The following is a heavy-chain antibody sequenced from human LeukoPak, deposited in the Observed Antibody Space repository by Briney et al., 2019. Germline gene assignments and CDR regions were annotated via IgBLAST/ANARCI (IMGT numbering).Heavy chain of an antibody. Sequence: GGSLRLSCAASGFTVSSNYMSWVRQAPGKGLEWVSGIYSGGSTYYADSVKGRFTISRANSKNPLYLQMNSLRAEDTAVYYCASDASFGDSSGYRAYWGQGTLVTVSS. J-gene: IGHJ4*02. CDR2: IYSGGST. CDR1: GFTVSSNY. CDR3: ASDASFGDSSGYRAY. D-gene: IGHD3-22*01. V-gene: IGHV3-53*01.